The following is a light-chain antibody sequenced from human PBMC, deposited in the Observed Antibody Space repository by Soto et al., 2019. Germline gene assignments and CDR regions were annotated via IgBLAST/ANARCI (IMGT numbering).Light chain of an antibody. CDR3: QQYDRSPFT. Sequence: EIVLTQSPGTLSLSPGERATLSCRASQSVSSRYLGWYQQKPGQAPRLLIYGASSRATGIPDRFSGSGSGTDFTLTISRLEPEDFAVYYCQQYDRSPFTFGPGTKVDIK. CDR2: GAS. CDR1: QSVSSRY. V-gene: IGKV3-20*01. J-gene: IGKJ3*01.